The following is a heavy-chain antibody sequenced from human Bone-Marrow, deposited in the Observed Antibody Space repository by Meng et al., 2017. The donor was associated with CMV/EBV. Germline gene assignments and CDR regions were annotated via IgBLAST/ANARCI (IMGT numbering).Heavy chain of an antibody. CDR1: GFTFSSYS. J-gene: IGHJ4*02. V-gene: IGHV3-21*01. CDR2: ISSSSSYI. CDR3: ARGQAAAGH. Sequence: GESLKISCAASGFTFSSYSMNWVRQAPGKGLEWVSSISSSSSYINYADSVKGRFTISRDSAKNSVYLQMNSLKVEDTAVYYCARGQAAAGHWGQGTLVTVSS. D-gene: IGHD6-13*01.